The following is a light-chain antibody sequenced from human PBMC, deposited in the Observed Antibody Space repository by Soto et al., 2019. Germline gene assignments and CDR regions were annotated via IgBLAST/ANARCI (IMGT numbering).Light chain of an antibody. CDR2: DDN. CDR3: GTWDRSLSAGV. CDR1: SSNIGAGYD. J-gene: IGLJ1*01. Sequence: QSVLTQPPSVSGAPGQRVTISCTGSSSNIGAGYDVHWYQQLPGTAPKLLIYDDNKRPSGIPDRFSGSKSGTSATLGIAGLQTGDEADYYCGTWDRSLSAGVFGTGTKLTVL. V-gene: IGLV1-51*01.